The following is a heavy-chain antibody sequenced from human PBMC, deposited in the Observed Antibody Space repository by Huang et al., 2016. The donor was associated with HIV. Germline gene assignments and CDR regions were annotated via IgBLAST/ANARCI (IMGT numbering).Heavy chain of an antibody. CDR2: VRSKAVGGAS. CDR1: GFIFNDFA. J-gene: IGHJ6*03. CDR3: SPSGDDYFYFYMDV. Sequence: QLVESGGDSVQSGRSLRLSCRGSGFIFNDFAINWFRQSPGKGLGGIGFVRSKAVGGASKSAPSVKDRVTVSRDEAKNVAFLQMDNLQVDDTAIYYCSPSGDDYFYFYMDVWGNGTTVIVS. D-gene: IGHD4-17*01. V-gene: IGHV3-49*03.